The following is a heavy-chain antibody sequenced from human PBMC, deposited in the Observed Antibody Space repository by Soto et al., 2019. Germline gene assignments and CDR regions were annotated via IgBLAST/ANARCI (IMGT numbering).Heavy chain of an antibody. CDR2: SIPLVDRA. CDR1: GGTFSTST. J-gene: IGHJ4*02. V-gene: IGHV1-69*04. CDR3: ARAVAGTSILDS. Sequence: QVQLVQSGAEVKKPGSSVKISCQASGGTFSTSTISWVRQAPGQGLEWMGRSIPLVDRAIYAQNFQGRVTMTADKSTNTVYLEMFSLRSDDTAVYYCARAVAGTSILDSWSQGTLVTVSS. D-gene: IGHD6-19*01.